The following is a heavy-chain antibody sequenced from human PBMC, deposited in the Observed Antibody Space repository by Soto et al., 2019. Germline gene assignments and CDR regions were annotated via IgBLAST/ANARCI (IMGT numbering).Heavy chain of an antibody. J-gene: IGHJ3*02. Sequence: PGGSLRLSCAASGFTFSSYDMHWVRQATGKGLEWVSAIGTAGDTYYPGSVKGRFTISRENAKNSLYLQMNSLRAGDTAVYYCASGLLEDYAFDIWGQGTMVTVSS. CDR3: ASGLLEDYAFDI. CDR2: IGTAGDT. V-gene: IGHV3-13*01. CDR1: GFTFSSYD.